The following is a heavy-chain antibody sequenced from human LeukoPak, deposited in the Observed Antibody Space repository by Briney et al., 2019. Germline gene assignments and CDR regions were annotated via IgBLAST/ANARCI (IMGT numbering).Heavy chain of an antibody. CDR2: ISSSGSTI. Sequence: TGGSLRLSCAASGFIFSTSDMHWVRQAPGKGLEWVSYISSSGSTIYYADSVKGRFTISRDNAKNSLYLQMNSLRAEDTAVYYCAWYNWNGNFDYWGQGTLVTVSS. CDR1: GFIFSTSD. V-gene: IGHV3-48*03. CDR3: AWYNWNGNFDY. J-gene: IGHJ4*02. D-gene: IGHD1-20*01.